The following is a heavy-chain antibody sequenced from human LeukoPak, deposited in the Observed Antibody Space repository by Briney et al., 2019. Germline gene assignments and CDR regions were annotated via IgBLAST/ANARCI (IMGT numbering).Heavy chain of an antibody. CDR1: GGTFSSYA. J-gene: IGHJ4*02. V-gene: IGHV1-69*13. CDR3: ARAYGPIAPPDY. CDR2: IIPIFGTA. D-gene: IGHD3-10*01. Sequence: GASVKVSCKASGGTFSSYAISWVRQAPGQGLEWMGGIIPIFGTANYAQKFQGRVTITADESTSTAYMELSSLRSEDTAVYYCARAYGPIAPPDYWGQGTLVTVSS.